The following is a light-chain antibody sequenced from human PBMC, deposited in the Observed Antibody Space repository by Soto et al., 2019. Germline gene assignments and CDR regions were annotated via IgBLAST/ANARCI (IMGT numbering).Light chain of an antibody. CDR2: AAS. J-gene: IGKJ5*01. V-gene: IGKV1-6*01. CDR1: QGIGND. Sequence: AIHMTQSPSSLSASLGDRVNITCRASQGIGNDLGWYQQKPRKAPKVLIYAASSLQSGVPSRFSGSGSGTHFTLTISSLQPEDFATYYCLQAHIVPFTFGQGTRLEIK. CDR3: LQAHIVPFT.